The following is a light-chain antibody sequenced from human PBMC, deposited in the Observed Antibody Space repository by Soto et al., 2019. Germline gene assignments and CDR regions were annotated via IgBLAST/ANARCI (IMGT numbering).Light chain of an antibody. CDR2: EGF. Sequence: QSALTQPASVSGSPGQSITISCTGTSSDVGGSGLVSWYQFHPGKPPKLLIFEGFKRPSGVSNRFSGSKSGSTASLTISGLQAEDEADYYCCSYAGRSTWDVVFGGGTKLTVL. CDR1: SSDVGGSGL. CDR3: CSYAGRSTWDVV. J-gene: IGLJ2*01. V-gene: IGLV2-23*01.